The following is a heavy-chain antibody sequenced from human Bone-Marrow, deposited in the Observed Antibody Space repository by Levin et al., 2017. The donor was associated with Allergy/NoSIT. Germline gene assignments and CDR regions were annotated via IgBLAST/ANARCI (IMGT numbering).Heavy chain of an antibody. CDR3: ARDKSSGWYGDDY. CDR2: IKQDGSEK. D-gene: IGHD6-19*01. Sequence: GGSLRLSCAASGFTFSSYWMSWVRQAPGKGLEWVANIKQDGSEKYYVDSVKGRFTISRDNAKNSLYLQMNSLRAEDTAVYYCARDKSSGWYGDDYWGQGTLVTVSS. J-gene: IGHJ4*02. CDR1: GFTFSSYW. V-gene: IGHV3-7*01.